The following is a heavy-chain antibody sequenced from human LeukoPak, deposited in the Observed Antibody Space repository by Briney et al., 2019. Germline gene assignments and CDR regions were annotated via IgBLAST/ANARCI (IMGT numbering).Heavy chain of an antibody. CDR2: ISWNSGSI. CDR3: AKGAYDILTGYRFDP. V-gene: IGHV3-9*01. J-gene: IGHJ5*02. CDR1: GFTFDDYA. Sequence: QTGGSLRLSCAASGFTFDDYAMHWVRHAPGKGLEWVSGISWNSGSIGYADSVKGRSTISRDNAKNSLYLQMNSLRAEDTALYYCAKGAYDILTGYRFDPWGQGTLVTVSS. D-gene: IGHD3-9*01.